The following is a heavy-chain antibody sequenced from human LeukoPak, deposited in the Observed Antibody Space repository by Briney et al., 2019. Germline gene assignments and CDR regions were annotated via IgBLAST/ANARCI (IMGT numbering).Heavy chain of an antibody. CDR1: GFTFSSYA. D-gene: IGHD2-2*01. CDR3: ARASYCSSTSCYRAPFDY. CDR2: ISGSGGST. Sequence: GGSLRLSCAASGFTFSSYAMSWVRQAPGKGLEWVSAISGSGGSTYYADSVKGRFTISRDNSKNSLYLQMNSLRAEDTAVYYCARASYCSSTSCYRAPFDYWGQGTLVTVSS. V-gene: IGHV3-23*01. J-gene: IGHJ4*02.